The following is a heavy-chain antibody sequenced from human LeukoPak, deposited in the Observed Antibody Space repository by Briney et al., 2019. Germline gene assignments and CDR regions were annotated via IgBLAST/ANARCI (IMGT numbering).Heavy chain of an antibody. J-gene: IGHJ4*02. D-gene: IGHD4-23*01. CDR3: AREKYDGKSWDS. V-gene: IGHV1-2*06. CDR2: INPNSGGT. Sequence: GASVKVSCTASGYAFTGYYIHWVRQAPGQGLEWMGRINPNSGGTNYAQNFQGRVTMTRDTSISTAYMELTRLRSDDTAVYYCAREKYDGKSWDSWGQGTLVTVSS. CDR1: GYAFTGYY.